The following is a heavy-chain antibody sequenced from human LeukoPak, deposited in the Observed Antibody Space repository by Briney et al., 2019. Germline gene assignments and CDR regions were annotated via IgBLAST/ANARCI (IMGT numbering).Heavy chain of an antibody. Sequence: SETLSLTCTVSGRSISSYYWSWLRQPAGKARECIGRIYNSASNNNNTSLKIRVTMSVDTCKNQFSLKLSSVTAADMAVYYCARDSPRDYYDSSGYYYYAFDIWGQGTMVTASS. CDR1: GRSISSYY. V-gene: IGHV4-4*07. CDR3: ARDSPRDYYDSSGYYYYAFDI. CDR2: IYNSASN. J-gene: IGHJ3*02. D-gene: IGHD3-22*01.